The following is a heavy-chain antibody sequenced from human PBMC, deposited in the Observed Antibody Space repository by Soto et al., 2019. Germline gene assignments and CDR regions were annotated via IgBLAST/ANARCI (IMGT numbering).Heavy chain of an antibody. Sequence: TETLSLTCTVSGGSIRDYYWGWIRQSPGKGLDWIGYIYYTGTTKYNPSLKSRVTISVDTSKNQFSLKLNSVTAADTAVYYCARVPNFYDSSGYTLGFDYWGQGTLVTVSS. CDR3: ARVPNFYDSSGYTLGFDY. D-gene: IGHD3-22*01. CDR1: GGSIRDYY. V-gene: IGHV4-59*01. CDR2: IYYTGTT. J-gene: IGHJ4*02.